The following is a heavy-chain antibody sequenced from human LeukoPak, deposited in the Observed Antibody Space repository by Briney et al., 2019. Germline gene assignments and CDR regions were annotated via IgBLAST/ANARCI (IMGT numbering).Heavy chain of an antibody. J-gene: IGHJ5*02. D-gene: IGHD2-15*01. V-gene: IGHV1-69*13. CDR3: ARSKLLPGNWFDP. CDR1: GGTFSSYA. Sequence: SVKVSCKASGGTFSSYAISWVRQAPGQGLEWMGGIIPIFGTANYAQKFQGRVTITADESTSTAYMELSNLRSEDTAVYYCARSKLLPGNWFDPWGQGTLVTVSS. CDR2: IIPIFGTA.